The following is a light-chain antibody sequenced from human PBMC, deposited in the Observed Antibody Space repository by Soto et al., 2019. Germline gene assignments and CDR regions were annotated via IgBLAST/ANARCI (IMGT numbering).Light chain of an antibody. CDR3: QQYDIVGT. V-gene: IGKV1-5*01. CDR1: HITSRW. Sequence: IQMTQSPSTLSASGEDTATITLGARHITSRWFAWYQQKPGKALRLLIYDASSLESGVPSRFSGSGSGTEFTLTISRLQPDDFATYYCQQYDIVGTFGQGTKVDIK. J-gene: IGKJ1*01. CDR2: DAS.